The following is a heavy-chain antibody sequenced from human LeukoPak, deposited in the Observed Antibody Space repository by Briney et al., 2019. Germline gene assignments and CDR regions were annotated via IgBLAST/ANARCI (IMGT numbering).Heavy chain of an antibody. CDR3: ATVDILTGYATHDY. CDR1: GYTLTELS. D-gene: IGHD3-9*01. J-gene: IGHJ4*02. V-gene: IGHV1-24*01. CDR2: FDPEDGET. Sequence: ASVKVSCKVSGYTLTELSMHWVRQAPGKGLEWMGGFDPEDGETIYAQKFQGRVTMTEDTSTDTAYMELSSLRSEDTPVYYCATVDILTGYATHDYWGQGTLVTVSS.